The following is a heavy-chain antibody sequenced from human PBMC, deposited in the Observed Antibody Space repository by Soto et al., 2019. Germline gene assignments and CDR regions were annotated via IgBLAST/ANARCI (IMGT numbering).Heavy chain of an antibody. V-gene: IGHV4-34*01. D-gene: IGHD5-18*01. CDR3: ARVLGVDTAMVALTEYYYYYGMDV. Sequence: SETLSLTCAVYGGSFRGYYWSWIRQPPGKGLDWIGEINHSGSTNYNPSLKSRVTISVDTSKNQFSLKLSSVTAADTAVYYCARVLGVDTAMVALTEYYYYYGMDVWGQGTTVT. CDR1: GGSFRGYY. CDR2: INHSGST. J-gene: IGHJ6*02.